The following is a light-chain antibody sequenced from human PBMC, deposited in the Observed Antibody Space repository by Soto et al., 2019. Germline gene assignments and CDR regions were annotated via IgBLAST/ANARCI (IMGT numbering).Light chain of an antibody. J-gene: IGKJ5*01. CDR3: QQYDNLPLT. V-gene: IGKV1-33*01. CDR2: DAS. Sequence: DIQMTQSPSSLSASVGDRVTITCQASQDISNYLNWYQQKPGKAPKLLIYDASHWETGVPSRFSGSGSGTDFTFTISRLQPEDIATYYCQQYDNLPLTFGQGTRQEIK. CDR1: QDISNY.